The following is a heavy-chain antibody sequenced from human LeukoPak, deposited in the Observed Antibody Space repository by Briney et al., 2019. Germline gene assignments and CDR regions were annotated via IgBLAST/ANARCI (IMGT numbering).Heavy chain of an antibody. J-gene: IGHJ6*02. CDR2: IYHSGST. V-gene: IGHV4-4*02. CDR1: GSSISSSNW. CDR3: ARDRRYCSGGSCYYYYYGMDV. D-gene: IGHD2-15*01. Sequence: SGTLSLTCAVSGSSISSSNWWSWVRQPPGKGLEWIGEIYHSGSTNYNPSLKSRVTISVDKSKNQFSLKLSSVTAADTAVYYCARDRRYCSGGSCYYYYYGMDVWGQGTTVTVSS.